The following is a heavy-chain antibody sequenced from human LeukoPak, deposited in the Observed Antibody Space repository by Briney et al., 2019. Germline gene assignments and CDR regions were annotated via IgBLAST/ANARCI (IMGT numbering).Heavy chain of an antibody. Sequence: SETLSLTCTVSGGSISSSSYYWGWIRQPPGKGLEWIGSIYYSGSTYYNPSLKSRVTMSVDTSKNQFSLKLSSVTAADTAVYYCARDSPYYYGSGSYVYWFDPWGQGTLVTVSS. CDR2: IYYSGST. CDR1: GGSISSSSYY. CDR3: ARDSPYYYGSGSYVYWFDP. J-gene: IGHJ5*02. D-gene: IGHD3-10*01. V-gene: IGHV4-39*07.